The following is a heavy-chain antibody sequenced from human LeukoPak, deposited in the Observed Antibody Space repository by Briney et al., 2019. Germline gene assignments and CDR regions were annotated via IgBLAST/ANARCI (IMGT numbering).Heavy chain of an antibody. CDR1: GGSFSGYY. D-gene: IGHD3-22*01. J-gene: IGHJ4*02. Sequence: SETLSLTCAVYGGSFSGYYWSWIRQPPGKGLEWIGEINHSGSTNYNPSLKSRVTISVDTSKNQFSLKLSSVTAADTAVYYCARGIVARIHYYDSSCYGYWGQGTLVTVSS. CDR3: ARGIVARIHYYDSSCYGY. CDR2: INHSGST. V-gene: IGHV4-34*01.